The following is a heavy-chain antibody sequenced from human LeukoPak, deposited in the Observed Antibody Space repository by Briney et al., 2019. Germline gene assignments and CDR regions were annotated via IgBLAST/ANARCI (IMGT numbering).Heavy chain of an antibody. CDR1: GDSVSSNSAA. CDR2: TYYRSKWYN. D-gene: IGHD1-7*01. CDR3: ARGTGTKDRGIRYFDY. V-gene: IGHV6-1*01. J-gene: IGHJ4*02. Sequence: SQTLSLTCAISGDSVSSNSAAWNWIRHSPSRGLEWLGRTYYRSKWYNDYAVSVKSRITINPDTSKNQFSLQLNSVTPEDTAVYYCARGTGTKDRGIRYFDYWGQGTLVTVSS.